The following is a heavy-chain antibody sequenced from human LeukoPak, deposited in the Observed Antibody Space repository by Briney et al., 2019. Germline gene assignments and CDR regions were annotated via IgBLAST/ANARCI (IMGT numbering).Heavy chain of an antibody. Sequence: ASVKVSCKASGYTFTSYDINWVRQATGQGLEWMGWMNPNSGNTGYAQKFQGRVTMTRDTSINTAYMELHSLRSEDTAVYYCARGYSPSIRTTGNDYWGQGTLVTVSS. V-gene: IGHV1-8*01. CDR1: GYTFTSYD. D-gene: IGHD1-1*01. J-gene: IGHJ4*02. CDR2: MNPNSGNT. CDR3: ARGYSPSIRTTGNDY.